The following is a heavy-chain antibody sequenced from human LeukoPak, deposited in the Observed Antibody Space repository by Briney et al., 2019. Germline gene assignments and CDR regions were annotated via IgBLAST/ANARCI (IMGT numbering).Heavy chain of an antibody. Sequence: GGSLRLSCAASGFTFSSYSMNWVRQAPGKGLEWVSSISSSSSYIYYADSVKGRFTISRDNAKNSLYLQMNSLRAEDTALYYCAKGLDYYYYGMDIWGQGTTVTVSS. J-gene: IGHJ6*02. CDR2: ISSSSSYI. V-gene: IGHV3-21*04. CDR3: AKGLDYYYYGMDI. CDR1: GFTFSSYS.